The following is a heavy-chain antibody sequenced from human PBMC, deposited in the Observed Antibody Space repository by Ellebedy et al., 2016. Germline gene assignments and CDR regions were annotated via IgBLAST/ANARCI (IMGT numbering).Heavy chain of an antibody. J-gene: IGHJ4*02. CDR1: GFSFRSFW. D-gene: IGHD1-26*01. CDR2: IKEDGSEK. V-gene: IGHV3-7*03. Sequence: GESLKISCAASGFSFRSFWMSWVRQPPGKGLEWVANIKEDGSEKHYVDSVEGRFTISRDNAKNSSYLQMNSLRTEDTAVYYCARGSMGAPPFESWGQGTLVTVSS. CDR3: ARGSMGAPPFES.